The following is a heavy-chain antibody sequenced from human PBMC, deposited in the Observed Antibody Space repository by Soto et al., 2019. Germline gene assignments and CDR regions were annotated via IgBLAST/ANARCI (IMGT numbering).Heavy chain of an antibody. CDR2: ISYDGSNK. D-gene: IGHD3-3*01. CDR1: GFTFSSYG. V-gene: IGHV3-30*18. Sequence: PGGSLRLSCAASGFTFSSYGMHWVRQAPGKGLEWVAVISYDGSNKYYADSVKGRFTISRDNSKNTLYLQMNSLRAEDTAVYYCAKDSRFLEGPGYYYYGMDVWGQGTTVTVSS. J-gene: IGHJ6*02. CDR3: AKDSRFLEGPGYYYYGMDV.